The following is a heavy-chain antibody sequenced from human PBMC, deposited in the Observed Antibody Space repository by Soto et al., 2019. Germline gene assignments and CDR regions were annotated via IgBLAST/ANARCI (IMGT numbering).Heavy chain of an antibody. CDR1: GFSLSTTGEG. Sequence: QITLKESGPTLVKPTQTLTLTCTFSGFSLSTTGEGVGWIRQPPGKALEWLAVIYWNDDKSYSPSLKSRLTISKDTSKNQVVLTMMNMAPVDTVTYYCAQVDDVAALFAYLGQGTLVTVSS. CDR2: IYWNDDK. D-gene: IGHD6-6*01. V-gene: IGHV2-5*01. CDR3: AQVDDVAALFAY. J-gene: IGHJ4*02.